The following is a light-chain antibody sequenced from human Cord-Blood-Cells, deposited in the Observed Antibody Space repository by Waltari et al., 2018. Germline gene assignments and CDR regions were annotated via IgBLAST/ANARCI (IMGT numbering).Light chain of an antibody. J-gene: IGKJ2*01. CDR1: QSVSSN. Sequence: EIVMTQSPATLSVSSGERATLSCRATQSVSSNLAWYQQKPGQAPRLLLYGASTTATGIPARFSGGGSGTEFTLTISRLQSEDFAVYYCQRYNNWPPHTFGQGTKLEIK. V-gene: IGKV3-15*01. CDR3: QRYNNWPPHT. CDR2: GAS.